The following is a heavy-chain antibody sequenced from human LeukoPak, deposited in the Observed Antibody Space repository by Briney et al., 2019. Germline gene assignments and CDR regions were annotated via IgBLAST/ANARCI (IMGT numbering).Heavy chain of an antibody. D-gene: IGHD5-12*01. V-gene: IGHV3-7*01. CDR2: IKQDGSEK. CDR3: ARVRRDRLLYFDY. CDR1: GFTFSTYW. Sequence: GGSLRLSCVASGFTFSTYWMSWVRQAQGKGLERVANIKQDGSEKYYVDSVKGRFTISGDNAKNSLYLHMNSLRDEDTAVYYCARVRRDRLLYFDYWGQGTLVTVSS. J-gene: IGHJ4*02.